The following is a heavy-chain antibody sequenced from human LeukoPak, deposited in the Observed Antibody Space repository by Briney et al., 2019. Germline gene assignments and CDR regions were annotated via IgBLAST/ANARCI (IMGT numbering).Heavy chain of an antibody. J-gene: IGHJ4*02. D-gene: IGHD6-19*01. Sequence: PSETLSLTCTVSGGSISSSPYYWGWIRQPPGKGLGWIGNIYYSGSTYYNPSLKTRVTISVDTPKNQFSLKLTSVTAADTAVYYCARHASVDGNWPRPLDYWGQGSLVTVSS. CDR2: IYYSGST. CDR3: ARHASVDGNWPRPLDY. CDR1: GGSISSSPYY. V-gene: IGHV4-39*01.